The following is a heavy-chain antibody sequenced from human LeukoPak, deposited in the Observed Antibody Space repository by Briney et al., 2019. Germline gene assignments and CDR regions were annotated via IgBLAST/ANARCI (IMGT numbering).Heavy chain of an antibody. D-gene: IGHD3-3*01. V-gene: IGHV1-2*02. J-gene: IGHJ4*02. CDR3: ARVDFWSGSGLDY. Sequence: ASVKVSCKASGYTFTGYYMHWVRQAPGQGLEWMGWINPNSGGTNYAQKFQGRVTMTRDTSISTAYMELSRLRSDDTAVYYCARVDFWSGSGLDYWGQGTLVTVSS. CDR2: INPNSGGT. CDR1: GYTFTGYY.